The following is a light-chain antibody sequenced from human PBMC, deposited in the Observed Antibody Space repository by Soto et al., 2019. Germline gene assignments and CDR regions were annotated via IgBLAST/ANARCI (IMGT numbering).Light chain of an antibody. V-gene: IGKV3-20*01. CDR2: DAS. CDR3: QQFSSYPLT. Sequence: EIVLTPSPGTLSLSPVERATLSCRASQSVSSNYLAWYQQKPGQAPRLLIYDASSRATGIPDRFSGGGSGTDFTLTISRLEPEDFAVYYCQQFSSYPLTFGGGTKVDI. J-gene: IGKJ4*01. CDR1: QSVSSNY.